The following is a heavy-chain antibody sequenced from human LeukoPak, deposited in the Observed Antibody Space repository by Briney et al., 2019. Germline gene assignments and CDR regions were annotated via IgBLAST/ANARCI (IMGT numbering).Heavy chain of an antibody. CDR3: ARGYCSGGSCFDY. CDR2: IIPILGIA. J-gene: IGHJ4*02. V-gene: IGHV1-69*04. D-gene: IGHD2-15*01. CDR1: GGTFSSYS. Sequence: SVKVSCKASGGTFSSYSISWVRQAPGQGLEWMGRIIPILGIADYAQKFQGRVTITADKSTSTAYMELSSLRSEDTAVYYCARGYCSGGSCFDYRGQGTLVTVSS.